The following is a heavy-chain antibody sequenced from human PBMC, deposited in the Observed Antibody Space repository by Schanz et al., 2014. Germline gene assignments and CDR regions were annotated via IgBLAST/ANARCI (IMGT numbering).Heavy chain of an antibody. D-gene: IGHD2-8*02. J-gene: IGHJ4*02. CDR2: MYHSGSS. Sequence: QVQLQESGPGLVKPSETLSLTCTVSNVSISSYYWSWIRQPPGKGLEWIGYMYHSGSSNYNPSLKSRVTISVDTSKNQCALKMTSLTAADTAVYFCARVGGGILTSWYSLDSWGQGTLVTVSS. V-gene: IGHV4-59*01. CDR1: NVSISSYY. CDR3: ARVGGGILTSWYSLDS.